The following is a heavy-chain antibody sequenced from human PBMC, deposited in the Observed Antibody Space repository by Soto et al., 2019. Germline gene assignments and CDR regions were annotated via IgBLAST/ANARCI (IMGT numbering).Heavy chain of an antibody. CDR2: TKYRSKWYN. J-gene: IGHJ4*02. Sequence: PSQTLSLTCAISGDSVSSNSAAWNWVRQSPSRGLEWLGRTKYRSKWYNDYATSVKSRIIINADTSKNQFSLQLNSVTPEDTAVYYCAREGSITWTYYFDFWGQGILVTVSS. CDR1: GDSVSSNSAA. CDR3: AREGSITWTYYFDF. V-gene: IGHV6-1*01. D-gene: IGHD6-13*01.